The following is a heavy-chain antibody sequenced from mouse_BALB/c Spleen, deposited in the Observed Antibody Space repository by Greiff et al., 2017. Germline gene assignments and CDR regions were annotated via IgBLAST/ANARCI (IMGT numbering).Heavy chain of an antibody. D-gene: IGHD1-1*01. CDR3: ARGGITTDFDY. Sequence: EVKVEESGGGLVKPGGSLKLSCAASGFTFSSYAMSWVRQTPEKRLEWVASISSGGSTYYPDSVKGRFTISRDNARNILYLQMSSLRSEDTAMYYCARGGITTDFDYWGQGTTLTVSS. CDR2: ISSGGST. J-gene: IGHJ2*01. CDR1: GFTFSSYA. V-gene: IGHV5-6-5*01.